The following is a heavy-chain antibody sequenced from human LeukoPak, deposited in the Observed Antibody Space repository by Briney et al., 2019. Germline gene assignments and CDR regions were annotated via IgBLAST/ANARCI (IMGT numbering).Heavy chain of an antibody. J-gene: IGHJ6*02. V-gene: IGHV4-39*07. D-gene: IGHD3-3*01. CDR3: ASSPVYDFWSGQYYYYGMDV. CDR1: GGSISSSSYY. Sequence: SETLSLTCTVSGGSISSSSYYWGWIRQPPGKGLEWIGSIYYSGSTYYNPSLKSRVTISVDTSKNQFSLKLSSVTAADTAVYYCASSPVYDFWSGQYYYYGMDVWGQGTTVTVSS. CDR2: IYYSGST.